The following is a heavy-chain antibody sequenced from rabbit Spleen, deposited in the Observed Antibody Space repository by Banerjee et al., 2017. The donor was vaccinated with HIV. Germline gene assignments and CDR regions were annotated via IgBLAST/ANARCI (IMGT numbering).Heavy chain of an antibody. D-gene: IGHD1-1*01. CDR1: GFTISSSYY. Sequence: QSLEESGGGLVQPEGSLALTCKASGFTISSSYYMCWVRQAPGKGLECIACIYGGSSGSTYYASWAKGRFAFSKTSSTTVTLQMTSLTAADTATYFCARDLDDVIGWNFGWWGPGTLVTVS. CDR3: ARDLDDVIGWNFGW. V-gene: IGHV1S40*01. J-gene: IGHJ4*01. CDR2: IYGGSSGST.